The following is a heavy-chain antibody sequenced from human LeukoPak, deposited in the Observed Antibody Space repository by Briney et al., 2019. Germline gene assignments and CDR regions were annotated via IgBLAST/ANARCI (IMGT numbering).Heavy chain of an antibody. V-gene: IGHV4-4*07. J-gene: IGHJ4*02. Sequence: SETLSLTCTVSGGSISSYYWSWIRQPAGKGLEWIGRIYSSGSTNYNPSLKSRVTMSVDTSKNQFSLKLSSVTAADTAVYYCARELRRYSSSWYNFDYWGQGTLVTVSS. CDR3: ARELRRYSSSWYNFDY. CDR1: GGSISSYY. D-gene: IGHD6-13*01. CDR2: IYSSGST.